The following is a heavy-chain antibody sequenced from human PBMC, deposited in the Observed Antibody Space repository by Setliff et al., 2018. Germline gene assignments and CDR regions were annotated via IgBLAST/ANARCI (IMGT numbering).Heavy chain of an antibody. CDR2: IDPSDSYT. Sequence: PGESLKISCKGSGYSFTRNWISWVRQMLGKGLEWMGRIDPSDSYTNYSPSFQGHVTISADKSISTAYVQWSNLKASDTAMYYCARLRGATSYYYMDVWGKGTTVTVSS. CDR1: GYSFTRNW. J-gene: IGHJ6*03. D-gene: IGHD1-26*01. V-gene: IGHV5-10-1*01. CDR3: ARLRGATSYYYMDV.